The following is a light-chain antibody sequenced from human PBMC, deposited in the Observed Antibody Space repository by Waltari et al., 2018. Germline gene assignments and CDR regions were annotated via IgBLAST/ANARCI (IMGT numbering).Light chain of an antibody. CDR2: AAS. CDR1: QSIENY. V-gene: IGKV1-39*01. CDR3: QQSYRAPLA. J-gene: IGKJ4*01. Sequence: DIQLTQSPSSLSASVGDRVTITCRASQSIENYVNWYQQKAGKAPNLLISAASSLQSGVPSRFSGSGSGTDFTLTISSLQLDDLATYYCQQSYRAPLAFGGGTKVEL.